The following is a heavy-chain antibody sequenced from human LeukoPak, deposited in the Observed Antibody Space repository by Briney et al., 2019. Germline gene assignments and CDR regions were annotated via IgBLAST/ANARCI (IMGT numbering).Heavy chain of an antibody. Sequence: SETLSLTCAVYGGSFSGYYWSWIRQPPGKGLEWIGEINHSGSTNYNPSLKSRVTISVDTSKNQFSLKLSSVTAADTAVYYCASSGYFHYWGQGTLVTVSS. D-gene: IGHD3-22*01. V-gene: IGHV4-34*01. J-gene: IGHJ4*02. CDR3: ASSGYFHY. CDR1: GGSFSGYY. CDR2: INHSGST.